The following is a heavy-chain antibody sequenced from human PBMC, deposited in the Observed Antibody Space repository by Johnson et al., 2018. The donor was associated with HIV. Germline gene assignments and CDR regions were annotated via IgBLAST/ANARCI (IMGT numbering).Heavy chain of an antibody. D-gene: IGHD3-16*01. V-gene: IGHV3-33*03. CDR3: AKTGGGAALDS. CDR1: GFNFNIYG. J-gene: IGHJ3*02. Sequence: QVQLVESGGDIVLPGRSLRLSCAASGFNFNIYGMLWVLPAPGTALDWVAIPWYDGTTAFYADSVQGRFTISRDTSKKMLYLQMNSLRVDDTAVYYCAKTGGGAALDSWGQVTMVTVSS. CDR2: PWYDGTTA.